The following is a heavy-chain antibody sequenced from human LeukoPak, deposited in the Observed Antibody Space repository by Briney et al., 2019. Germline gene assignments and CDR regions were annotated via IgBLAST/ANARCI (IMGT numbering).Heavy chain of an antibody. V-gene: IGHV4-34*01. CDR3: AKGGGFGEFEFDY. Sequence: SETLSLTCAVYGGSFSGYYWGWIRQPPGKGLEWIGEINHSGSTKYNPSLKSRIIISVDTSKNQFSLKLSSVTAADTAVYYCAKGGGFGEFEFDYRGQGTLVTVSS. CDR2: INHSGST. CDR1: GGSFSGYY. J-gene: IGHJ4*02. D-gene: IGHD3-10*01.